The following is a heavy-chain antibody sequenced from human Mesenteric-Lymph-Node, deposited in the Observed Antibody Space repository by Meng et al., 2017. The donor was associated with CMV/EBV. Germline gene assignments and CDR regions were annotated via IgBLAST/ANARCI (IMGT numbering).Heavy chain of an antibody. V-gene: IGHV4-34*01. CDR2: IHPHGTT. CDR1: GDYFRYSY. J-gene: IGHJ4*02. Sequence: TCTVYGDYFRYSYMRWMRQSPGQGLEWIGEIHPHGTTTYNPSHIIRVTITIDTSTTQLSLKKPSMTAADAAVYYCARGTDAYKAGNFWGQGTLVTVSS. D-gene: IGHD5-24*01. CDR3: ARGTDAYKAGNF.